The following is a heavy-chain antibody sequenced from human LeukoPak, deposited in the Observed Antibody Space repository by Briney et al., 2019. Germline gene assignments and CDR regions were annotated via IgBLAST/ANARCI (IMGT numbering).Heavy chain of an antibody. D-gene: IGHD1-26*01. J-gene: IGHJ3*02. Sequence: SQTLSLTCAISGDSVSSNSAPWNWIRQSPSRGLEWLGRTYYGSQLFNDYAVSVKSRITINRDISKNQFSLQLNSVTPEDTAVYYCTTIKRGIVGGSDAFDIWGQGTMVTVSA. V-gene: IGHV6-1*01. CDR1: GDSVSSNSAP. CDR3: TTIKRGIVGGSDAFDI. CDR2: TYYGSQLFN.